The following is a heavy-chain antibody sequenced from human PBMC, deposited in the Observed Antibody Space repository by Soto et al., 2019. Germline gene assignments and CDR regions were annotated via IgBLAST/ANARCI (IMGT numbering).Heavy chain of an antibody. D-gene: IGHD1-20*01. Sequence: TSETLSLTCTVSGGSISSYYWSWIRQPPGKGLEWNGYIYYSGITNYNPSPKSRVTISVDTSKNQFSLKLSSVTAADTAVYYCARYKSNYYYGMDVWGQGTKVTVSS. CDR2: IYYSGIT. CDR1: GGSISSYY. CDR3: ARYKSNYYYGMDV. V-gene: IGHV4-59*01. J-gene: IGHJ6*02.